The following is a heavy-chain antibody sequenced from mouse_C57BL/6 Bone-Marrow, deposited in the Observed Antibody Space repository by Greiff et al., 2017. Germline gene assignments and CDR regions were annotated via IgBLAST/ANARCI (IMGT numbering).Heavy chain of an antibody. D-gene: IGHD1-1*01. J-gene: IGHJ1*03. CDR2: ISNGGGST. CDR1: GFTFSDYY. CDR3: ARQRPINYGSSYGYFDV. V-gene: IGHV5-12*01. Sequence: EVKLVESGGGLVQPGGSLKLSCAASGFTFSDYYMYWVRQTPEKRLEWVAYISNGGGSTYYPDTVKGRFTISRDNAKNTLYLQMSRLKSEDTAMYYCARQRPINYGSSYGYFDVWGTGTTVTVSS.